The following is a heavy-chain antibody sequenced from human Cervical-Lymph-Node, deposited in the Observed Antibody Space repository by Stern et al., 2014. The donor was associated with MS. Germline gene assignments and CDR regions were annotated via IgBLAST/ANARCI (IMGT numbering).Heavy chain of an antibody. CDR1: GYSFTRNW. J-gene: IGHJ3*01. CDR2: IHPRDSDT. D-gene: IGHD4/OR15-4a*01. V-gene: IGHV5-51*03. Sequence: MQLVQSGAEVKKPGESLKISCKGSGYSFTRNWIGWVRQMPGKGLEWMGIIHPRDSDTRYRPSFQGQVTVSADKSINTAYLQWSSLKAADTAMYYGAKTMVITSNAFDVWGQGTVVTVSS. CDR3: AKTMVITSNAFDV.